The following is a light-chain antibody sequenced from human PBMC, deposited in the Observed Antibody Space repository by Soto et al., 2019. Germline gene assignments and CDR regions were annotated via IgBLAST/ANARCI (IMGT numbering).Light chain of an antibody. CDR1: SSNIGSNY. CDR2: RNN. J-gene: IGLJ2*01. Sequence: QLVLTQPPSASGTPGQRVTISCSGSSSNIGSNYVSWYQQLPGTAPKLLIYRNNQRPSGVPDRFSGSKSGTSASLAISGLRSEDEADYYCAAWDDSLSDVIFGGGTKVTVL. CDR3: AAWDDSLSDVI. V-gene: IGLV1-47*01.